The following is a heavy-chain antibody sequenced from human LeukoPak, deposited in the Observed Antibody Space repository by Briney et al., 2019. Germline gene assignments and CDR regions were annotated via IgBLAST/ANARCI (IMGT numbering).Heavy chain of an antibody. V-gene: IGHV3-21*01. D-gene: IGHD2-2*01. CDR1: GFTFSSYS. Sequence: GGSLRLSCAASGFTFSSYSMNWVRQAPGKGLEWVSSISSSSSYIYYADSVKGRFTISRADAKNSLYLQMNSLRAEDTAVYYCAREVPALGFDYWGQGTLVTVSS. CDR2: ISSSSSYI. CDR3: AREVPALGFDY. J-gene: IGHJ4*02.